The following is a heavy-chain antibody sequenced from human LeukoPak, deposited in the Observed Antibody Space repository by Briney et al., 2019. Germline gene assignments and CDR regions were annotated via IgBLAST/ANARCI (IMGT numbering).Heavy chain of an antibody. CDR1: GFPFNAYW. CDR2: IRQDGDTK. D-gene: IGHD6-13*01. Sequence: GGSLRLSCAASGFPFNAYWMTWVRRAPGKGPEWVANIRQDGDTKYYVDSVKGRFTISRDNAMNSLYLQMNSLRAEDTAIYYCARSLPYGTTWYGRSDFWGQGTLVTVSS. CDR3: ARSLPYGTTWYGRSDF. V-gene: IGHV3-7*03. J-gene: IGHJ4*02.